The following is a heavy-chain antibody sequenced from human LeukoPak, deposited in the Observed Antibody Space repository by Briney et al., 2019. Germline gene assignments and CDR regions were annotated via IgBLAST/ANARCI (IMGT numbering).Heavy chain of an antibody. V-gene: IGHV3-48*04. CDR1: GFTFSSYS. Sequence: GGSLRLSCAASGFTFSSYSMNWVRQAPGKGLEWISYISSSSGTIYYADSVKGRFTISRDNAENSLYLQMNSLRAEDTAVYYCASRLGAKGYWGQGTLVTVSS. D-gene: IGHD1-26*01. J-gene: IGHJ4*02. CDR3: ASRLGAKGY. CDR2: ISSSSGTI.